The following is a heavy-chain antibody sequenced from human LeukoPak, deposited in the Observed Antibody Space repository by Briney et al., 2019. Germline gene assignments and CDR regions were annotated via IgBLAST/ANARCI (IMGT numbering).Heavy chain of an antibody. CDR1: GFTFSSYW. V-gene: IGHV3-21*01. D-gene: IGHD3-3*01. Sequence: GGSLRLSCAASGFTFSSYWMSWVRQAPGKGLEWVSSISSSSSYIYYADSVKGRFTISRDNAKNSLYLQMNSLRAEDTAVYYCARDFWSAFDYWGQGTLVTVSS. J-gene: IGHJ4*02. CDR2: ISSSSSYI. CDR3: ARDFWSAFDY.